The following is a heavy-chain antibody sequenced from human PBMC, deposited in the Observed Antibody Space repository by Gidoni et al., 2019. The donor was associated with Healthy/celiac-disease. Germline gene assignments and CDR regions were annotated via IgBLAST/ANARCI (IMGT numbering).Heavy chain of an antibody. CDR1: GFTFSNAW. J-gene: IGHJ4*02. D-gene: IGHD2-15*01. CDR3: TTAWGVVGYCSGGSCYHY. CDR2: IKSKTDGGTT. Sequence: EVQLVESGGGLVKPGGSLRLSCAASGFTFSNAWMSWVRQAPGKGLEWVGRIKSKTDGGTTDYAAPVKGRFTISRDDSKNTLYLQMNSLKTEDTAVYYCTTAWGVVGYCSGGSCYHYWGQGTLVTVSS. V-gene: IGHV3-15*01.